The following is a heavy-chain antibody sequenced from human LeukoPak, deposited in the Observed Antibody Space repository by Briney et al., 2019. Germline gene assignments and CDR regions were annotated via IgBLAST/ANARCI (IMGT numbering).Heavy chain of an antibody. Sequence: GASVKVSCKASGYTFTSYGISWVRQAPGQGLEWMGWISAYSGNTNYAQKLQGRVTMTTDTSTSTAYMELRSLRSDDTAVYYCARDLPDTAMVTPFDYWGQGTLVTVSS. D-gene: IGHD5-18*01. J-gene: IGHJ4*02. CDR1: GYTFTSYG. CDR2: ISAYSGNT. V-gene: IGHV1-18*04. CDR3: ARDLPDTAMVTPFDY.